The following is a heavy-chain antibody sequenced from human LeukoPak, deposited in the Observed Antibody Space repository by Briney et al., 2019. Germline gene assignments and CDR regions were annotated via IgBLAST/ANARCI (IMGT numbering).Heavy chain of an antibody. CDR2: IYYSGST. CDR3: ARGSYSSGWPFDY. D-gene: IGHD6-19*01. J-gene: IGHJ4*02. Sequence: PSETLSLTCTVSGGSISSYYWSWIRQPPGKGLEWIGYIYYSGSTNYNPSLKSRVTISVDTSKNQFSLKLSSVTAADTAVYYCARGSYSSGWPFDYWGQGTLVTVSS. CDR1: GGSISSYY. V-gene: IGHV4-59*01.